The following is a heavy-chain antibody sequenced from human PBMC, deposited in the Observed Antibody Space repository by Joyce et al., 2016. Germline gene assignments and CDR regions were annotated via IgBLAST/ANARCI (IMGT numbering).Heavy chain of an antibody. CDR2: IYTSDSDT. D-gene: IGHD6-13*01. CDR3: ARRRGYTSSWSYFDL. CDR1: GHNFRASW. V-gene: IGHV5-51*01. Sequence: EVQLEQSGAEVKKPGESLKISCKGYGHNFRASWFGWVRQMPGKGLEGMGNIYTSDSDTRYSPSFQGQVTLSVDKSTTAVYLQWSSLKASDTAIYYCARRRGYTSSWSYFDLWGQGTLVTVSS. J-gene: IGHJ4*02.